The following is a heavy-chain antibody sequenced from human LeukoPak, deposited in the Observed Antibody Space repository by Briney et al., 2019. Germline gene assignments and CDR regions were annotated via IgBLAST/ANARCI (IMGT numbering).Heavy chain of an antibody. V-gene: IGHV3-53*04. CDR3: ARDSGVAVAGRYYYYGMDV. CDR1: GFTVSSNY. CDR2: IYSGGST. Sequence: PGGSLRLSCAASGFTVSSNYMSWVRQAPGKGLEWVSVIYSGGSTYYADSAKGRFTISRHNSKNTLYLQMNSLRAEDTAVYYCARDSGVAVAGRYYYYGMDVWGQGTTVTVSS. J-gene: IGHJ6*02. D-gene: IGHD6-19*01.